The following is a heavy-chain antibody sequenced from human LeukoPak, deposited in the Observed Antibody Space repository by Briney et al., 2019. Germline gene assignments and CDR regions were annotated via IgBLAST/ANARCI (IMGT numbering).Heavy chain of an antibody. Sequence: GGSLRLSCAASGFTFTSCGMHWVLQAPGKGLDWVAVISYDGSNKYYADSVKGRFTISRDSSKNTLFLQMNSLRAEDTAVYYFAKGNLDAYYYYYMDVGGKGITVTVSS. CDR2: ISYDGSNK. J-gene: IGHJ6*03. CDR3: AKGNLDAYYYYYMDV. D-gene: IGHD1-14*01. CDR1: GFTFTSCG. V-gene: IGHV3-33*06.